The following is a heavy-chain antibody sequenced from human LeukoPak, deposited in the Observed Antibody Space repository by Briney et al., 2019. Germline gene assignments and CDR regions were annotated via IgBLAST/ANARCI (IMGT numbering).Heavy chain of an antibody. J-gene: IGHJ4*02. Sequence: GGSLRLSCAASGFTLTGYSMHWVRQAPGKGLEWVSSISGSGNYTYDADSVKGRFTVSRDNAKNSLYLQMNSLRAEDTAVYYCARGWYSTGWYNFFDSWGQGALVTVSS. CDR2: ISGSGNYT. CDR1: GFTLTGYS. CDR3: ARGWYSTGWYNFFDS. D-gene: IGHD6-19*01. V-gene: IGHV3-21*01.